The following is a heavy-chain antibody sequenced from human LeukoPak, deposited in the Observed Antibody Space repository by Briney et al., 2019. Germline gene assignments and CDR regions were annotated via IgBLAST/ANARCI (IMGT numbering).Heavy chain of an antibody. CDR2: INPNSGGT. D-gene: IGHD5/OR15-5a*01. J-gene: IGHJ6*02. V-gene: IGHV1-2*02. Sequence: ASVKVSCKASGYSFTGYYIHWVRQAPGQGLEWMGWINPNSGGTNYAQKLQGRVTVTRDTSISTAYMELSSLRSDDTAVYYCAREGVDIVSRKDYYAMDVWGQGTTVTVSS. CDR1: GYSFTGYY. CDR3: AREGVDIVSRKDYYAMDV.